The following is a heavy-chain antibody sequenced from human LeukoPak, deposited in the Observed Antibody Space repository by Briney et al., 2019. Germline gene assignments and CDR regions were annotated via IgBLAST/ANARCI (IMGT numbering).Heavy chain of an antibody. CDR2: IYYSGST. D-gene: IGHD3-16*02. J-gene: IGHJ3*02. CDR3: ARVPSDYVWGSYRSDAFDI. CDR1: GGSISSYY. Sequence: SETLSLTCTVSGGSISSYYWSWIRQPPGKGLEWIGYIYYSGSTNYNPSLKGRVTISVDTSKNQFSLKLSSVTAADTAVYYCARVPSDYVWGSYRSDAFDIWGQGTMVTVSS. V-gene: IGHV4-59*01.